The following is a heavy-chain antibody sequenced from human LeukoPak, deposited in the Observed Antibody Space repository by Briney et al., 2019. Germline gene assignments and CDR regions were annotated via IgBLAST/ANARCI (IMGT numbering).Heavy chain of an antibody. CDR3: ARTPCSGGSCYPTNWFDP. CDR1: GGSISSYY. J-gene: IGHJ5*02. CDR2: TYYSGST. D-gene: IGHD2-15*01. V-gene: IGHV4-59*08. Sequence: PSETLSLTGTGSGGSISSYYWSGLRQPPGKGLEGMGNTYYSGSTNYNPSLKSRVTISVDTSKNQFSLKLSSVTAADTAVYYCARTPCSGGSCYPTNWFDPWGQGTLVTVSS.